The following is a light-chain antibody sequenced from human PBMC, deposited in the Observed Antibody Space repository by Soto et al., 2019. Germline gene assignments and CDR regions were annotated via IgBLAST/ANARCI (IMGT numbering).Light chain of an antibody. CDR1: QTVSSN. J-gene: IGKJ2*03. CDR3: QQFNNLPYS. Sequence: EVVMTQSPATLSVSPGESATLSCRASQTVSSNLAWYQQKPGQAPRLLIDGSFTRATGVPARFSASRSGTDFTLTITSPQSEDFALYFCQQFNNLPYSFGQGTKLEIK. CDR2: GSF. V-gene: IGKV3-15*01.